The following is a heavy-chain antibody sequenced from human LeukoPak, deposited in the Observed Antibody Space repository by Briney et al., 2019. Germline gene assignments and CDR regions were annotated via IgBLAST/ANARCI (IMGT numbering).Heavy chain of an antibody. D-gene: IGHD3-22*01. Sequence: PWETLSLTCTVSDYSIGSGYSWGWIRQPPGKGLEWIATISHDGTTFYIPSLKSRVTMTLDTSRNQFSLRMSSVTAADTAVYYCARDLSLYYYYYFDFWGQRTLVTVSS. V-gene: IGHV4-38-2*02. J-gene: IGHJ4*02. CDR1: DYSIGSGYS. CDR3: ARDLSLYYYYYFDF. CDR2: ISHDGTT.